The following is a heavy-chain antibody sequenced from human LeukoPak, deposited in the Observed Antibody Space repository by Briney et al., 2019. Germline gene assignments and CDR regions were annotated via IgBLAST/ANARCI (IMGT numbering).Heavy chain of an antibody. CDR3: STDQGGDILTGC. Sequence: GGSLRLSCSASGFTVTHYAMHWVRQAPGKGLEWVGRIKTKSEGGTIDYAAPVRGRFTISRDDSENTLYLQMNSLKTEDTALYYCSTDQGGDILTGCWGQGTLVTVSS. CDR1: GFTVTHYA. V-gene: IGHV3-15*07. CDR2: IKTKSEGGTI. D-gene: IGHD3-9*01. J-gene: IGHJ4*02.